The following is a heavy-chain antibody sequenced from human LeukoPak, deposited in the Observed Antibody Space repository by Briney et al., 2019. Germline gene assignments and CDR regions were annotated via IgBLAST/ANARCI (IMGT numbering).Heavy chain of an antibody. J-gene: IGHJ6*04. CDR3: AREERITMVRGVIIGYYYYGMDV. CDR1: GYTFTSYA. V-gene: IGHV1-3*01. D-gene: IGHD3-10*01. Sequence: ASVKVSCKASGYTFTSYAMHWVRQAPGQRREGMGWINAGNGNTKYSQKFQGRVTITRDTSASTAYMELSSLRSEDTAVYYCAREERITMVRGVIIGYYYYGMDVWGKGTTVTVSS. CDR2: INAGNGNT.